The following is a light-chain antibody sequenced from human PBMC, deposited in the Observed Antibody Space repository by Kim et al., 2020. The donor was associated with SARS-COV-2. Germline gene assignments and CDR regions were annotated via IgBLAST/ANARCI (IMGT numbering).Light chain of an antibody. CDR1: SGSIDDNY. V-gene: IGLV6-57*03. J-gene: IGLJ2*01. CDR3: QSYNRSNVV. CDR2: EDD. Sequence: GKTVTISCTRSSGSIDDNYVQWYQQRLGGVPTAVIYEDDQRPSGVSDRFSGSIDNSSNSASLTISGLKTEDEADYYCQSYNRSNVVFGGGTQLTVL.